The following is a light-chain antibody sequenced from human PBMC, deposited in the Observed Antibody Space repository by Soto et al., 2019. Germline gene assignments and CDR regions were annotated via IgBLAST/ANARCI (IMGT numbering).Light chain of an antibody. CDR2: AAS. V-gene: IGKV3-20*01. J-gene: IGKJ1*01. CDR3: QQYGSSGT. Sequence: VLTQSPATLSLSPGDRAALSCRASQSVSNNLAWYQQKPGQPPRLLIFAASTRATGIQARFSGSGSGTEFTLTIRRLEPEDFAVYYCQQYGSSGTFGQGTKVDIK. CDR1: QSVSNN.